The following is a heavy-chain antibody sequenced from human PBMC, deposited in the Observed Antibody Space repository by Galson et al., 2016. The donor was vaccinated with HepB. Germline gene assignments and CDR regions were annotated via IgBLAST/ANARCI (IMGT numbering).Heavy chain of an antibody. CDR3: ARVTTTAQYCRSSGCYLHHHGFDP. Sequence: SGAEVKKPGESLKISCKGSGYSFAGHWIAWVRQTPGRGLEWMGIIYPDNSKTRYSPSFQGQVTISVDKSISTASLQWTSLQASDTAKYYCARVTTTAQYCRSSGCYLHHHGFDPWGQGTLVTVSA. V-gene: IGHV5-51*01. J-gene: IGHJ5*02. D-gene: IGHD2-2*01. CDR1: GYSFAGHW. CDR2: IYPDNSKT.